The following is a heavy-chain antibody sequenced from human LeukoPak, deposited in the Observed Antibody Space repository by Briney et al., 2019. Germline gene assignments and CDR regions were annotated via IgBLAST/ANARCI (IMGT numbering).Heavy chain of an antibody. V-gene: IGHV1-2*02. CDR3: ARGPFYYSSGWYPTRRISAEYFQH. Sequence: GASVKVSCKASGYTFTGYYMHWVRQAPGQGLEWMGWINPNSGGTNYAQKFQGRVTMTRDTSISTAYMELSRLRSDDTAVYYCARGPFYYSSGWYPTRRISAEYFQHWGQGTLVTVSS. CDR1: GYTFTGYY. D-gene: IGHD6-19*01. CDR2: INPNSGGT. J-gene: IGHJ1*01.